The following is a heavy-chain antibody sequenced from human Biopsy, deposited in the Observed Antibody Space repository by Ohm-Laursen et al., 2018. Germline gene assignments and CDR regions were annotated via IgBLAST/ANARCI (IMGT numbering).Heavy chain of an antibody. Sequence: GTLSLTWTVSGGSISRYYWSWIRQPPGKGLEWIGNIYYSGITNYNPSLKSRVSISVDTSKNQFSLKLSSVTAADTAVYYCARHGDFYYDSNIVIGALDIWGQGTMVTVSS. D-gene: IGHD3-22*01. CDR3: ARHGDFYYDSNIVIGALDI. CDR2: IYYSGIT. CDR1: GGSISRYY. V-gene: IGHV4-59*08. J-gene: IGHJ3*02.